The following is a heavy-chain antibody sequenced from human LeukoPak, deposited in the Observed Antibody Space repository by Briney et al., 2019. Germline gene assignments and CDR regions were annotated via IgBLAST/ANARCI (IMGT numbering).Heavy chain of an antibody. Sequence: GRSLRLSCAASGFTFSSYGMHWVRQAPGKGLEWVAVIWYDGSNKYYADSVKGRFTISGDNSKSTLYLQMNSLRAEDTAVYYCAREGITGTLGAFDIWGQGTMVTVSS. CDR1: GFTFSSYG. CDR3: AREGITGTLGAFDI. D-gene: IGHD1-20*01. CDR2: IWYDGSNK. V-gene: IGHV3-33*01. J-gene: IGHJ3*02.